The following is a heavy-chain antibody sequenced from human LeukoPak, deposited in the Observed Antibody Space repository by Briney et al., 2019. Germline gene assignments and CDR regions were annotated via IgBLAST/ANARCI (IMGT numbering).Heavy chain of an antibody. CDR3: ARARFGELGVPDFDY. Sequence: PGGSLRLSCVASGFTFSSYAMHWVRQAPGKGLEWVAVISYDGSNKYYADSVKGRFTISRDKSKNMLYVQMNSLRAEDTAVYYCARARFGELGVPDFDYWGQGTLVTVSS. CDR2: ISYDGSNK. CDR1: GFTFSSYA. D-gene: IGHD3-10*01. J-gene: IGHJ4*02. V-gene: IGHV3-30*04.